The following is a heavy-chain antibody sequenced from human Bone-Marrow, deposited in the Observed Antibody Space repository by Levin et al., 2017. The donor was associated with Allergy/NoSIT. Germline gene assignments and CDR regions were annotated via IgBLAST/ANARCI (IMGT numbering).Heavy chain of an antibody. CDR3: AKGEDDYDILTGYIS. Sequence: QSGGSLRLSCAASGFPFTTYGMHWVRQAPGKGLEWVAAISFDGSDKNYGDSVKGRFTISRDNSKNSLYLQMSSLRTEDTAVYYCAKGEDDYDILTGYISWGLGTLVTVSS. D-gene: IGHD3-9*01. CDR2: ISFDGSDK. J-gene: IGHJ4*02. CDR1: GFPFTTYG. V-gene: IGHV3-30*18.